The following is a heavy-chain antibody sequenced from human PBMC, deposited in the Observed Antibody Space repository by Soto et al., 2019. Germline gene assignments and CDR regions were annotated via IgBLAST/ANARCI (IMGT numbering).Heavy chain of an antibody. Sequence: GASVKVSCKAFGYTSINAGIYWVRQASGQRLEWMGLINAGNGNTKYSQRFQGRVTLSRDTSASTACMELSSLRSEDTALCYCVRGPQNNIAAGPGCPFIFYWGERALSTVSS. J-gene: IGHJ4*02. CDR3: VRGPQNNIAAGPGCPFIFY. CDR1: GYTSINAG. CDR2: INAGNGNT. D-gene: IGHD5-12*01. V-gene: IGHV1-3*01.